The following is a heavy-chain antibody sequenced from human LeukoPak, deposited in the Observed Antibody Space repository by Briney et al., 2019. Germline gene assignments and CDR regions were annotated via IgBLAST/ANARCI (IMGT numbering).Heavy chain of an antibody. V-gene: IGHV3-33*01. J-gene: IGHJ4*02. CDR3: ARDGCGGDCYLADY. D-gene: IGHD2-21*02. Sequence: GGSLRLSCAASGFIFSSYGMHWVRQAPGKGLEWVAVIWFDGSKKYHADSVKGRITISRDDSKNTLYLQMNSLRAEDTAVYYCARDGCGGDCYLADYWGQGTLVTVSS. CDR1: GFIFSSYG. CDR2: IWFDGSKK.